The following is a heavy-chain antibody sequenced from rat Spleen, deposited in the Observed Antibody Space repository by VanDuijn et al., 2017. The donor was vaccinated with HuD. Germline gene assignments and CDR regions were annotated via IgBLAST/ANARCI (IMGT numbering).Heavy chain of an antibody. CDR3: ARRHYGYTDYFDY. D-gene: IGHD1-9*01. CDR2: ISYHGSST. CDR1: GFTFSNYD. V-gene: IGHV5-7*01. Sequence: EVQLVESGGGLVQPGRSMKLSCAASGFTFSNYDMAWVRQAPKKGLEWVATISYHGSSTNYRDSVKGRFTISRDNAKSTLSLQMDSLRSEDTATYYCARRHYGYTDYFDYWGQGVMVTVSS. J-gene: IGHJ2*01.